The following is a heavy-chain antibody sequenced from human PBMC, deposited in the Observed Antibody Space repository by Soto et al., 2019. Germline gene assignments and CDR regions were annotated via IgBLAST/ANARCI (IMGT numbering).Heavy chain of an antibody. V-gene: IGHV1-18*04. CDR3: ARWISGSSSDWFAP. CDR2: ISGDNGKT. D-gene: IGHD1-26*01. J-gene: IGHJ5*02. CDR1: GYTFTRFG. Sequence: QVQLVQSGAEVKKPGASVKVSCKASGYTFTRFGISWVRQAPGQGLEWMGWISGDNGKTKYAQKIQGRVTMTTDTSTTTAYMELRSLRSDDTAVYYCARWISGSSSDWFAPWGQGTLVTVSS.